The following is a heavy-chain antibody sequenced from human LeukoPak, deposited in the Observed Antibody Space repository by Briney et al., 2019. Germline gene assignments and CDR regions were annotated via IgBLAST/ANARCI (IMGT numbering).Heavy chain of an antibody. Sequence: GASVKVSCKASGYTFTSYGISWVRQAPGQGLEWMGWISAYNGNTNYAQKLQGRVTMTTDTTTTLAYMELRSLTSADTAVYFCARPSAVNHPGAFGVWGQGTMVTVSS. D-gene: IGHD6-19*01. CDR2: ISAYNGNT. J-gene: IGHJ3*01. CDR1: GYTFTSYG. CDR3: ARPSAVNHPGAFGV. V-gene: IGHV1-18*01.